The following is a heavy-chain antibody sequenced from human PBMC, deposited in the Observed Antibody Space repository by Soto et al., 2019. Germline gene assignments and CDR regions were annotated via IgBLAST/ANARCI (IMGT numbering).Heavy chain of an antibody. CDR1: GGTFSSYA. CDR2: IIPIFGTA. CDR3: ARGIRRIAAAGYYGMDV. J-gene: IGHJ6*02. D-gene: IGHD6-13*01. V-gene: IGHV1-69*01. Sequence: QVQLVQSGAEVKKPGSSVKVSCKASGGTFSSYAISWVRQAPGQGLEWMGGIIPIFGTANYAQKVQGRVTITADESTSTAYMELSSLRSEDTAVYYCARGIRRIAAAGYYGMDVWGQGTTVTVSS.